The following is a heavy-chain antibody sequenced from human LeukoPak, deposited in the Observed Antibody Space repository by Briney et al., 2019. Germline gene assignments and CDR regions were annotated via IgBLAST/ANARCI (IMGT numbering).Heavy chain of an antibody. CDR1: GYSISIGYY. CDR3: ARRLDSWSFDY. CDR2: MYHSGST. Sequence: SESLSLTCAVSGYSISIGYYWGWIRQPPGKGLEWIGSMYHSGSTYYNPSLKSRVTISVDTSKNQFSLKLSSVTAADTAVYYCARRLDSWSFDYWGQGTLVTVSS. D-gene: IGHD3-9*01. J-gene: IGHJ4*02. V-gene: IGHV4-38-2*01.